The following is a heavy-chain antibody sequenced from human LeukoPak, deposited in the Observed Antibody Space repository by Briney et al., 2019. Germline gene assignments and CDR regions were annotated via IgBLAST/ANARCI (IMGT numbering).Heavy chain of an antibody. D-gene: IGHD3-22*01. Sequence: SQTLSLTCTVSGGSISSGGYYWSWIRQHPGKGLGWIGYIYYSGSTYYNPSLKSRVTISVDTSKNQFSLKLSSVTAADTAVYYCARDIDYYDSSGYPSCRAFDIWGQGTMVTVSS. CDR1: GGSISSGGYY. CDR3: ARDIDYYDSSGYPSCRAFDI. J-gene: IGHJ3*02. CDR2: IYYSGST. V-gene: IGHV4-31*03.